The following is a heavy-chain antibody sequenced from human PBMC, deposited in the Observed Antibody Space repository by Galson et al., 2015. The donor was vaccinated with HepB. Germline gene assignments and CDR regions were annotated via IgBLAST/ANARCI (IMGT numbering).Heavy chain of an antibody. V-gene: IGHV3-11*01. J-gene: IGHJ4*02. CDR1: GLTFSDCY. CDR3: AREQSVGGSAYPFDS. D-gene: IGHD3-10*01. CDR2: SSSSGSII. Sequence: SLRLSCAASGLTFSDCYMSWIRQAPGKGLEWVSYSSSSGSIIYDANSVKGRFTISRDNAQNLLYLQMNSLRADDSAVYYCAREQSVGGSAYPFDSWGQVTLVTVSS.